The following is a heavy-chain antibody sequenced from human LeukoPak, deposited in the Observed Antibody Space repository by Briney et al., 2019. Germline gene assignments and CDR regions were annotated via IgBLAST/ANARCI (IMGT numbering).Heavy chain of an antibody. V-gene: IGHV3-23*01. CDR3: AKESTSSGYYYAPDY. CDR1: GSTFGSYA. D-gene: IGHD3-22*01. CDR2: ISGSGGTT. Sequence: PGGSLRLSCAASGSTFGSYAMSWVRQAPGKGLEWVLAISGSGGTTYHGDSMQGRFTISRDNSKNTLYLQMNSLRAEDTAVYYCAKESTSSGYYYAPDYWGQGTLVTVSS. J-gene: IGHJ4*02.